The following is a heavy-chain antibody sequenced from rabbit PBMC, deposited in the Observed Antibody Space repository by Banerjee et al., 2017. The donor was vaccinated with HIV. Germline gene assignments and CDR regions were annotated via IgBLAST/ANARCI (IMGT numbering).Heavy chain of an antibody. CDR3: ARAGSSSGHYWDHFNL. Sequence: QSLEESGGGLVKPGASLTLTCKASGFSFSSGYDMCWVRQAPGKGLEWIAYTYTGDGNTYYADWTKGRFSISKSSSPTVTLQMTSLTSADTATYFCARAGSSSGHYWDHFNLWAPGSLVTVS. CDR1: GFSFSSGYD. J-gene: IGHJ4*01. V-gene: IGHV1S40*01. CDR2: TYTGDGNT. D-gene: IGHD1-1*01.